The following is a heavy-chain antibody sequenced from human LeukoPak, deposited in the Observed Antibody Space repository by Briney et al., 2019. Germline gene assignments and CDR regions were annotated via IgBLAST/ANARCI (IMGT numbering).Heavy chain of an antibody. CDR3: ARDLYDSSGYDYMDV. CDR2: ISAYNGNT. CDR1: GYTFTSYG. Sequence: ASVKVSCKASGYTFTSYGISWVRQDPGQGLEWMGWISAYNGNTNYAQKLQGRVTMTTDTSTSTAYMELRSLRSDDTAVYYCARDLYDSSGYDYMDVWGKGTTVTVSS. V-gene: IGHV1-18*01. J-gene: IGHJ6*03. D-gene: IGHD3-22*01.